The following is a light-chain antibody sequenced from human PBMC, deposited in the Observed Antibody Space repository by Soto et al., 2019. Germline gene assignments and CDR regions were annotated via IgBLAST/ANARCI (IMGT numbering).Light chain of an antibody. Sequence: ETVLTQSPGTLSLSPGERATLSCRASQSVTSTYLAWYQQKPGQAPRLLIYGASTRATGIPDRFSGSGSGTDFTLTISRLEPEDFALYYCQQYGYSLWTFGQGTKVDIK. CDR3: QQYGYSLWT. V-gene: IGKV3-20*01. J-gene: IGKJ1*01. CDR1: QSVTSTY. CDR2: GAS.